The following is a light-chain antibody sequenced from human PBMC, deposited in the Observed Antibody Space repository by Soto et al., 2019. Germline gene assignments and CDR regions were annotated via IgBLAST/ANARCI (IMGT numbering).Light chain of an antibody. CDR3: QHLNSYPLT. J-gene: IGKJ4*01. Sequence: DIQLTQSPSFLSASVGDRVTITCRASQGISSYLAWYQQKPGKAPKLLIYAASTLQSGVPSRFSGSGSGTEFTLTISSLQPEDFATYYCQHLNSYPLTFGGGTKVAIK. CDR1: QGISSY. V-gene: IGKV1-9*01. CDR2: AAS.